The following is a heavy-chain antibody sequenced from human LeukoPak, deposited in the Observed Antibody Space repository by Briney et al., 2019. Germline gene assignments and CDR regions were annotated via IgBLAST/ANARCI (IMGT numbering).Heavy chain of an antibody. V-gene: IGHV3-48*03. D-gene: IGHD6-19*01. CDR3: ARVWGIAVAGTLDY. J-gene: IGHJ4*02. CDR2: ISSSGSTI. CDR1: GFTFSFYE. Sequence: GGSLRLSCAASGFTFSFYEMNWVRQAPGKGLEWVSYISSSGSTIYYADSVKGRFTISRDNAKNSLYLQMNSLRAEDTAVYYCARVWGIAVAGTLDYWGQGTLLTVSS.